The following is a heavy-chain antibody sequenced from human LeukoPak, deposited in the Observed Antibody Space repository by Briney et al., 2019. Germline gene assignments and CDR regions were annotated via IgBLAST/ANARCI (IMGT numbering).Heavy chain of an antibody. D-gene: IGHD2-2*01. J-gene: IGHJ4*02. CDR1: GFTFSDYA. CDR3: AKRQGSSASCYDY. V-gene: IGHV3-23*01. Sequence: PGGSLRLSCAASGFTFSDYAMSWVRQAPGKGLEWVSVIRGSGVSTYYADSVKGRFTISRDNSTNTLYLQMNNLRAEDTAIYYCAKRQGSSASCYDYWGQGTLVTVSS. CDR2: IRGSGVST.